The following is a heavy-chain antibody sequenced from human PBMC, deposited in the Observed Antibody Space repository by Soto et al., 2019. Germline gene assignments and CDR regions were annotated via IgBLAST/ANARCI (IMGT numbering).Heavy chain of an antibody. CDR3: ARAGAHYDFWSGYYKPQFFDY. CDR2: IYYSGST. Sequence: SETLSLTCTVSGGSISSYYWSWIRQPPGEGLEWIGYIYYSGSTNYNPSLKSRVTISVDTSKNQFSLKLSSVTAADTAVYYCARAGAHYDFWSGYYKPQFFDYWGQGTLVTVSS. CDR1: GGSISSYY. D-gene: IGHD3-3*01. V-gene: IGHV4-59*01. J-gene: IGHJ4*02.